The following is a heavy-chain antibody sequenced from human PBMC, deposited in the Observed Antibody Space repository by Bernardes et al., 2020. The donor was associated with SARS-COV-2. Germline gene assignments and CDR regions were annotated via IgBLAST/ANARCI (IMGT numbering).Heavy chain of an antibody. CDR2: ISGSGTYT. CDR3: ARDGVVVTAILGYFDL. J-gene: IGHJ2*01. CDR1: GFTFSDYY. D-gene: IGHD2-21*02. V-gene: IGHV3-11*06. Sequence: GSLRLSCAASGFTFSDYYMTWIRQAPGKGLEWVSYISGSGTYTNYADSVKGRFTISRDNAKNSLYLQMNSLRAEDTAVYYCARDGVVVTAILGYFDLWGRGTLVTVSS.